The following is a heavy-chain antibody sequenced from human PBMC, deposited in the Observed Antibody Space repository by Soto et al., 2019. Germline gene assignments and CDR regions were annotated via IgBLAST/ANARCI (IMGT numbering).Heavy chain of an antibody. CDR2: IYHSGST. CDR1: GGSISSGNW. D-gene: IGHD6-13*01. V-gene: IGHV4-4*02. J-gene: IGHJ4*02. Sequence: QVQLQESGPGLVKPSGTLSLTCAVSGGSISSGNWWSWVRQPPGKGLEWIGEIYHSGSTNYNPSLKSRXXMXVXXSKNQFSLALSSVTAADTAVYYCARGAAAAGLFDYWGQGTLVTVSS. CDR3: ARGAAAAGLFDY.